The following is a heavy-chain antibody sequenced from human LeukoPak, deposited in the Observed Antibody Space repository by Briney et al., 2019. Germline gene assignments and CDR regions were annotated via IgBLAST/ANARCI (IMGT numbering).Heavy chain of an antibody. CDR2: INPNSGDT. Sequence: ASVKVSCKTSGYTFSDYYIHWIRQAPGQGLEWVGWINPNSGDTDYAQKFQGRVTVTRDTSISTAYMELGRLRSDDTAVYYCARGGLIFARSGDAFDIWGQGTLVTVSS. D-gene: IGHD3/OR15-3a*01. J-gene: IGHJ4*02. V-gene: IGHV1-2*02. CDR3: ARGGLIFARSGDAFDI. CDR1: GYTFSDYY.